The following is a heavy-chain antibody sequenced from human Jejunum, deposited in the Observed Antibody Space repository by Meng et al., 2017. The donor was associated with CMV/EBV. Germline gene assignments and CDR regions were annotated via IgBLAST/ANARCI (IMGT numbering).Heavy chain of an antibody. CDR2: ISGSGRTT. D-gene: IGHD4-11*01. CDR3: AKEGYSNDLDY. CDR1: GFTFGNYA. V-gene: IGHV3-23*01. J-gene: IGHJ4*02. Sequence: AASGFTFGNYALSWVRQAPGKGLEWVSSISGSGRTTYYADSVRGRLTISRDNSKNTLYLQVNSLRAEDTAVYFCAKEGYSNDLDYWGQGTLVTVSS.